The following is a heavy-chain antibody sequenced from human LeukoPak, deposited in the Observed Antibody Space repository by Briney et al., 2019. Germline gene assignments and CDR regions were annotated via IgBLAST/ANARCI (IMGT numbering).Heavy chain of an antibody. J-gene: IGHJ4*02. D-gene: IGHD3-22*01. CDR2: ISGSGGST. CDR3: AKLAEAITMIVVATHFDY. V-gene: IGHV3-23*01. CDR1: GFTFSSYA. Sequence: PGGSLRLSCAASGFTFSSYAMSWVRQAPGKGLEWVSAISGSGGSTYYADSVKGRFTISRDNSKNTLYLQMNSLRAEDTAVYYCAKLAEAITMIVVATHFDYWGQGTLVTVSS.